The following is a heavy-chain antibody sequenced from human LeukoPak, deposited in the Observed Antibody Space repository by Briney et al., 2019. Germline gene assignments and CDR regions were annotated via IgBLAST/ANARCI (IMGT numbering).Heavy chain of an antibody. J-gene: IGHJ4*02. CDR1: GYTFTTYY. CDR3: VREKAGGYFDF. V-gene: IGHV1-46*01. D-gene: IGHD3-10*01. Sequence: ASVRASCKTSGYTFTTYYIHWMRQAPGQGLEWLGMINTNNGRTNQPENFRGSVTLTRDMSTSTVYMEMTSLTSDDTGMYYCVREKAGGYFDFWGQGTLVTVSS. CDR2: INTNNGRT.